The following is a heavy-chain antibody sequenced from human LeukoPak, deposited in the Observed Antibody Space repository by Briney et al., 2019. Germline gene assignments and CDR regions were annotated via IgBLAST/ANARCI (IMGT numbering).Heavy chain of an antibody. D-gene: IGHD3-16*01. CDR3: VTRITSTGDY. J-gene: IGHJ4*02. CDR2: IKTKTDGGTT. CDR1: GFTFNNVW. V-gene: IGHV3-15*01. Sequence: PGGSLRLSCEASGFTFNNVWMNWVRQAPGTGLEWIGRIKTKTDGGTTEYAAPAKGRFTISRDDSKNTVYLQMNSLKTEDTALYYCVTRITSTGDYWGQGTLVTVSS.